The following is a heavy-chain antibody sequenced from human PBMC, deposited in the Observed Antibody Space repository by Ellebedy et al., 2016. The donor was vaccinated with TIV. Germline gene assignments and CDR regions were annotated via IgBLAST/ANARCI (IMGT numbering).Heavy chain of an antibody. CDR1: GGSISSGGYY. Sequence: LRLXCTVSGGSISSGGYYWSWIRQHPGKGLEWIGYIYYSGSTYYNPSLKSRVTISVDTSKNQFSLKLSSVTAADTAVYYCARATGPYCSGGSCSYYYGMDVWGQGTTVTVSS. V-gene: IGHV4-31*03. D-gene: IGHD2-15*01. CDR3: ARATGPYCSGGSCSYYYGMDV. J-gene: IGHJ6*02. CDR2: IYYSGST.